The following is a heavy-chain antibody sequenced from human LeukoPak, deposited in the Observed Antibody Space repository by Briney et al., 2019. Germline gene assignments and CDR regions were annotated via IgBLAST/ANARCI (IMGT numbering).Heavy chain of an antibody. CDR1: GDSISTYY. Sequence: SETLSLTCTVSGDSISTYYWSWIRQSAGKGLEWIGRIHTSGSTNYNPSLKSRVTMSVDTSRTQFSLKVSSVTAADTGVYYCARAPEFSSGWLLDYWGQGSLVTVSS. CDR2: IHTSGST. D-gene: IGHD3-22*01. V-gene: IGHV4-4*07. CDR3: ARAPEFSSGWLLDY. J-gene: IGHJ4*02.